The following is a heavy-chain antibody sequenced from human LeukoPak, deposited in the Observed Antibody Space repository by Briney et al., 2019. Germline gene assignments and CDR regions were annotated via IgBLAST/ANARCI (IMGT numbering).Heavy chain of an antibody. J-gene: IGHJ6*02. Sequence: GASVKVSCKASGYTFTSYGISWVRQAPGQGLEWMGWISAYNGNTNYAQKLQGRVTMTTDTSTSTAYMELRSLRSDDTAVYYCARGERYDILTGYLRDYGMDVWGQGTTVTVSS. V-gene: IGHV1-18*01. CDR3: ARGERYDILTGYLRDYGMDV. D-gene: IGHD3-9*01. CDR1: GYTFTSYG. CDR2: ISAYNGNT.